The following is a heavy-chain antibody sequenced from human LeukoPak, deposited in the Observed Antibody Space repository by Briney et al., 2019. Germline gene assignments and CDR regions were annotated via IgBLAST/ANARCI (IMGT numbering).Heavy chain of an antibody. CDR2: INQSGSA. D-gene: IGHD1-20*01. CDR3: ARERASNNFNNWLDP. V-gene: IGHV4-34*01. Sequence: SEALSLTCAVDRGSFSDYWSWIRQPPGKGLEWIGDINQSGSANYNPSLKSRVTISVDKSVRQFFLKISPVIVADTAIYYCARERASNNFNNWLDPWGPGTLVTVSS. CDR1: RGSFSDY. J-gene: IGHJ5*02.